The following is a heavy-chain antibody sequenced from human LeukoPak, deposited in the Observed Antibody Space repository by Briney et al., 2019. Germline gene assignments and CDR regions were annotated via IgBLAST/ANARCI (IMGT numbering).Heavy chain of an antibody. J-gene: IGHJ6*02. CDR1: GGSIGSTRYY. CDR3: ARVVLYDFWSGYYPTGYGMDV. V-gene: IGHV4-39*07. D-gene: IGHD3-3*01. Sequence: PSETLSLTCTVSGGSIGSTRYYWGWIRRPPGRGLEWIGTVFYTGSTSYNPSLKSRVTISVDTSKNQFSLKLSSVTAADTAVYYCARVVLYDFWSGYYPTGYGMDVWGQGTTVTVSS. CDR2: VFYTGST.